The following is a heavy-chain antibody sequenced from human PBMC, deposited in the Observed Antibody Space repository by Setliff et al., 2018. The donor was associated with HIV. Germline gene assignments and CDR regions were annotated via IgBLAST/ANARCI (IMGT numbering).Heavy chain of an antibody. CDR3: ARGRYYYYDMDV. Sequence: SETLSLTCTVSGGSISSGPYYWSWIRQPAGKGLEWIGHIYTTGHTFYNPSLKSRVTISVDTSKSHFSLRLTSVTAADTAVYYCARGRYYYYDMDVWGKGTTVTVSS. J-gene: IGHJ6*03. CDR1: GGSISSGPYY. CDR2: IYTTGHT. V-gene: IGHV4-61*09.